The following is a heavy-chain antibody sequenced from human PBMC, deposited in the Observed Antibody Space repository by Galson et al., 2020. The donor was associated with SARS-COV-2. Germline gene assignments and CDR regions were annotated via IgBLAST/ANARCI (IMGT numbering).Heavy chain of an antibody. CDR1: GFTFNAFS. Sequence: SLKICCAASGFTFNAFSMHWVRQSPGKGLEWVAVISYDGNNIYYADSVKGRFTISRDNSKNTLYLQLSGLRTEDTAVYYCATRFTLDFCYWRQGTLVTVAS. V-gene: IGHV3-30-3*01. CDR2: ISYDGNNI. J-gene: IGHJ4*02. D-gene: IGHD3-3*01. CDR3: ATRFTLDFCY.